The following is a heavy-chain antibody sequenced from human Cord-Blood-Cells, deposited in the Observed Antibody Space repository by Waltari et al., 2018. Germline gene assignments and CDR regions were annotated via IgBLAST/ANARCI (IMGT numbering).Heavy chain of an antibody. J-gene: IGHJ4*02. D-gene: IGHD6-6*01. V-gene: IGHV3-7*01. CDR3: ARIAARGVYYFDY. CDR1: GFTFRSYW. Sequence: EVQLVESGGGLVQPGGSLRRSCAASGFTFRSYWMSWVPPAPGKGLEWVANIKQDGSEKYYVDSVKGRFTISRDNAKNSLYLQMNSLRAEDTAVYYCARIAARGVYYFDYWGQGTLVTVSS. CDR2: IKQDGSEK.